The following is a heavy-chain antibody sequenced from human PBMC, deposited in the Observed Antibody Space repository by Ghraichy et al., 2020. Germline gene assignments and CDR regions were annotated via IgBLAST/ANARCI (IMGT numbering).Heavy chain of an antibody. V-gene: IGHV1-18*01. CDR2: ISGSNGNS. D-gene: IGHD1-26*01. CDR3: ARHGSGSPLEGALDI. CDR1: GYTFSAYG. J-gene: IGHJ6*02. Sequence: ASVKVSCKASGYTFSAYGITWARQAPGQGLDWMGWISGSNGNSKYGRIVEVRVTMTTDTSTRTAYMDLRSLRSDDTAMYYCARHGSGSPLEGALDISGQGTRVTVSS.